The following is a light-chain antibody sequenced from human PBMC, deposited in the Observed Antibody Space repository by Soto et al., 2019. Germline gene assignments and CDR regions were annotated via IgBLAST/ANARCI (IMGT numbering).Light chain of an antibody. V-gene: IGKV1-39*01. J-gene: IGKJ2*01. CDR2: AAS. Sequence: DIPMTQSPSSLSASVGDRVTITCRASQTVATSLSWYQQKPGKAPKLLIYAASTLQSRVPSRFSGSGSATGFTLTINSLQPEDFGSYYCQQSWRSPFTFGQGTKLEIK. CDR1: QTVATS. CDR3: QQSWRSPFT.